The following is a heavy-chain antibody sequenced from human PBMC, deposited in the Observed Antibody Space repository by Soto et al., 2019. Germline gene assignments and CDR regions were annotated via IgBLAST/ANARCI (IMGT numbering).Heavy chain of an antibody. V-gene: IGHV5-10-1*01. J-gene: IGHJ6*02. CDR1: GYSFTRYW. Sequence: GESLKLSCKGSGYSFTRYWISWVRQMPGKGLEWMGRIDPSDSYTNYSPSFQGHVTISADKSISTAYLQWSSLKASDTAMYYCAALTMRARGYYYGMDVWGQGTTVTVSS. D-gene: IGHD3-22*01. CDR2: IDPSDSYT. CDR3: AALTMRARGYYYGMDV.